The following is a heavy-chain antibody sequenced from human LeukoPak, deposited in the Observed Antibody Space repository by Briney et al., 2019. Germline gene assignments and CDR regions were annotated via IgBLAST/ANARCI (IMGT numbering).Heavy chain of an antibody. CDR1: GFTVSGNH. CDR2: IESSGDM. CDR3: ARATYSHYWYFDP. J-gene: IGHJ2*01. V-gene: IGHV3-66*01. Sequence: GGSLRLSCAASGFTVSGNHMSWVRQSPEKGLEWVATIESSGDMVYAISVKGRFTISRDNSKNTGSLLLNSRRAEDTAMYYCARATYSHYWYFDPWGRGTLVTVSS. D-gene: IGHD1-26*01.